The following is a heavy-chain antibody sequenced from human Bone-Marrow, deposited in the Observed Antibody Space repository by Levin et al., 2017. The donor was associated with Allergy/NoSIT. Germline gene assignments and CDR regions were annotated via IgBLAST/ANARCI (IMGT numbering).Heavy chain of an antibody. Sequence: RSSETLSLTCAVYGGSFSGYYWSWIRQPPGKGLEWIGEINHSGSTNYNPSLKSRVTISVDTSKNQFSLKLSSVTAADTAVYYCARGAEELVYWFDPWGQGTLVTVSS. CDR2: INHSGST. V-gene: IGHV4-34*01. CDR3: ARGAEELVYWFDP. J-gene: IGHJ5*02. CDR1: GGSFSGYY. D-gene: IGHD6-6*01.